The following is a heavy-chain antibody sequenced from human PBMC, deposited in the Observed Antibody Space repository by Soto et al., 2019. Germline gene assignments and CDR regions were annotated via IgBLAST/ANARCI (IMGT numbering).Heavy chain of an antibody. CDR1: GGSISRYS. J-gene: IGHJ5*02. V-gene: IGHV4-59*01. CDR2: IYNSGST. Sequence: PSETLSVTCTVSGGSISRYSWSWIRPPPGKGLQWIGYIYNSGSTNYNPSLKSRVTISVDTTKNQFSLKLSSETAANAAVYYCAREYCSGWSNWFDPWGQGTPGTVS. D-gene: IGHD6-19*01. CDR3: AREYCSGWSNWFDP.